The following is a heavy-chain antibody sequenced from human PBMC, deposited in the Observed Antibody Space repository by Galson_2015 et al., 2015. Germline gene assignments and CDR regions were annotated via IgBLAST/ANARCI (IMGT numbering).Heavy chain of an antibody. D-gene: IGHD3-16*01. CDR3: ARVFGLPRAWYFEL. Sequence: SLRLSCAASGFTVSSTYMSWVRQAPGRGLEWVSLIYPGGETYYAGSVRGRFTISRDHSKNTLDLQMNTLRADDTALYYCARVFGLPRAWYFELWGRGTLVTASS. J-gene: IGHJ2*01. CDR2: IYPGGET. CDR1: GFTVSSTY. V-gene: IGHV3-53*01.